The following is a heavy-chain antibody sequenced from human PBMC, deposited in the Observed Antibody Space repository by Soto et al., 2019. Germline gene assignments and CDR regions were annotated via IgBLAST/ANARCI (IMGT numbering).Heavy chain of an antibody. Sequence: EVQLLQSGGGSVQPGGSLRLSCAASGFTFSSYAMNWVRQAPGKGLEWVSGISGSGGSTYYADSVKGRFTISRDNSKNTLYLQMNSLRAEDTAVYYCAKGPYCSAGRCYSPDVWGKGTTVTVSS. D-gene: IGHD2-15*01. V-gene: IGHV3-23*01. J-gene: IGHJ6*04. CDR2: ISGSGGST. CDR3: AKGPYCSAGRCYSPDV. CDR1: GFTFSSYA.